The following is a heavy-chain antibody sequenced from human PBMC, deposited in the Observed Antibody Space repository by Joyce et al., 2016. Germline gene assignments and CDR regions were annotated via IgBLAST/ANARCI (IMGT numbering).Heavy chain of an antibody. D-gene: IGHD6-19*01. CDR2: INPLSETT. Sequence: QVQLVQSGAEMKKPGSSVKVSCTVSGGTFRGYGFSWLRQAPESGLEWGGGINPLSETTSDAQKFQGRVTITADRSTSTTFMELSGLRSEDTAVYYCARDSSGYSSGRTYSPPGSMDVWGKGTTVIVSS. V-gene: IGHV1-69*06. CDR3: ARDSSGYSSGRTYSPPGSMDV. CDR1: GGTFRGYG. J-gene: IGHJ6*03.